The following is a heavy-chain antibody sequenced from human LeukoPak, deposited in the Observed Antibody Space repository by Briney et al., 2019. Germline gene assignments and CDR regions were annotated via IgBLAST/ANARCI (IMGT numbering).Heavy chain of an antibody. D-gene: IGHD3-10*01. CDR1: AGTFISYA. Sequence: GASVKISCRASAGTFISYAISWVRQAPGQGLQWMGRIIPILGIANYAQKFQGRVTITADKSPSTAYMELSSLRSEDTAVYYCARDLLSGSGSYPMDVWGQGTTVTVSS. CDR3: ARDLLSGSGSYPMDV. V-gene: IGHV1-69*04. J-gene: IGHJ6*02. CDR2: IIPILGIA.